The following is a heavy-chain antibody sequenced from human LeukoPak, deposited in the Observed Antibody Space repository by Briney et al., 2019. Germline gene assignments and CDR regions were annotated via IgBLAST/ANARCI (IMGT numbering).Heavy chain of an antibody. V-gene: IGHV1-18*01. CDR2: ISAYNGNT. D-gene: IGHD1-26*01. Sequence: ASVKVSCKASGYTFTSYDISWVRQAPGQGLEWMGWISAYNGNTNYAQKLQGRVTMTTDTSTSTAYMELRSLRSDDTAVYYCARAGSPSGSYSEFDYWGQGTLVTVSS. J-gene: IGHJ4*02. CDR3: ARAGSPSGSYSEFDY. CDR1: GYTFTSYD.